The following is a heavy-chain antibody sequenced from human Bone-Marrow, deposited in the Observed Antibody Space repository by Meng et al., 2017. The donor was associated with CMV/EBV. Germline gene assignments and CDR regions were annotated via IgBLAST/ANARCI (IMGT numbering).Heavy chain of an antibody. D-gene: IGHD3-16*02. CDR1: GFTFSSSW. J-gene: IGHJ3*02. Sequence: GESLKISCAASGFTFSSSWMSWVRQAPGKGLEWVANIKFDGGEIYYVDPVKGRFTISRDNAKNSLYLQMNSLRAEDTAVYYCARTYDYVWGSYRYNGGHGFDIWGQGTMVTVSS. CDR2: IKFDGGEI. CDR3: ARTYDYVWGSYRYNGGHGFDI. V-gene: IGHV3-7*03.